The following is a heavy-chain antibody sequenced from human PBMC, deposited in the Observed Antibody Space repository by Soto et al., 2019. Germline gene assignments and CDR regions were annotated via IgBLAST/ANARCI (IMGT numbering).Heavy chain of an antibody. CDR1: GGSISSGGYY. V-gene: IGHV4-31*03. D-gene: IGHD3-10*01. J-gene: IGHJ5*02. CDR2: IYYSGSN. CDR3: ARAVTP. Sequence: QVQLQESGPGLVKPSQTLSLTCTVSGGSISSGGYYWSWIRQHPGKGLEWIGYIYYSGSNYYTPCLXSXXTISVDSSKTQFSLTLSSVTAADTAVYYCARAVTPWGQGTLVTVSS.